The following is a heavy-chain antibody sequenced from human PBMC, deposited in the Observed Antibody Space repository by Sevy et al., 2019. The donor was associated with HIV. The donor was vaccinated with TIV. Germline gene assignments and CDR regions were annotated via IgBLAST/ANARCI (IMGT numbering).Heavy chain of an antibody. CDR1: GFTFSTYA. D-gene: IGHD1-1*01. Sequence: GGSLRLSCAASGFTFSTYAMHWLRQAPGKGLEWVAVISHDERTTYYVDSVKGRFTISRDNSKNTLYLQMDSLRPEDTTIYYCARDPGNSGNYWGQGTLVTVSS. V-gene: IGHV3-30*04. CDR2: ISHDERTT. J-gene: IGHJ4*02. CDR3: ARDPGNSGNY.